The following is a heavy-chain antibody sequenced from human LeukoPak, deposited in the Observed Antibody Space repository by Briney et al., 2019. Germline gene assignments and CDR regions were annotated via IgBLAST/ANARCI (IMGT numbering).Heavy chain of an antibody. V-gene: IGHV5-51*01. D-gene: IGHD2-15*01. Sequence: GESLQISCKGSGYNFTTYWIGWVRQMPGKGLEWMGIIYPVDSKTRYSPSFQGQVTISADKSISTAYLQWSSLTASDTAMYFCARPRVVAATTSHAAFDIWGQGTLVSVSS. J-gene: IGHJ3*02. CDR2: IYPVDSKT. CDR3: ARPRVVAATTSHAAFDI. CDR1: GYNFTTYW.